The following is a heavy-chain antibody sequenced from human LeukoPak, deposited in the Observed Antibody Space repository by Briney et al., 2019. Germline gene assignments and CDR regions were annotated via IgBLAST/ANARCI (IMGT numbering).Heavy chain of an antibody. V-gene: IGHV3-48*03. J-gene: IGHJ4*02. Sequence: PGGSLRLSCAASGFTFGNYEMNWVRQAPGKGLEWVSYISISGSTIYYADSVKGRFTISRDNAKNSLYLQMNSLRAEDTAVYYCAREGVVVSAAVDYWGQGTLVTVSS. D-gene: IGHD2-2*01. CDR1: GFTFGNYE. CDR3: AREGVVVSAAVDY. CDR2: ISISGSTI.